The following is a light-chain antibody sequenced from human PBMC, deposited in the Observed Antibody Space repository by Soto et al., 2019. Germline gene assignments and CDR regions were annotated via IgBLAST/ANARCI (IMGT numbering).Light chain of an antibody. V-gene: IGKV4-1*01. CDR2: WAS. Sequence: DIVMTQSPDSLAVSLGERATINCKSSQSVLYSSNNKNYLAWYQQKPGQPPKLLIYWASTRESGVPDRFSGSGSGTDFTLTISSLQAEDVAVYYCQQYSDIPFTFGQGTKVDIK. CDR1: QSVLYSSNNKNY. CDR3: QQYSDIPFT. J-gene: IGKJ1*01.